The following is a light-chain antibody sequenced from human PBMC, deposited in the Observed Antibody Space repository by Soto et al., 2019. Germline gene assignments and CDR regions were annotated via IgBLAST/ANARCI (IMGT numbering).Light chain of an antibody. CDR3: QEYNSYSGT. CDR1: QSLGIW. V-gene: IGKV1-5*01. J-gene: IGKJ1*01. CDR2: DAS. Sequence: IQMTQSPSTLSASVGDRVTITCRASQSLGIWLAWHQQKPGKAPKLLIYDASTLKSGVPSRFSGSGSGTKFTLTISSLQPDDFATYYCQEYNSYSGTFGQGTKVEVK.